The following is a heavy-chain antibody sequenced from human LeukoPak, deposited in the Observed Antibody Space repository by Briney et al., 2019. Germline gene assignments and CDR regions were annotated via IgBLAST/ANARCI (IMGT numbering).Heavy chain of an antibody. Sequence: TGGSLRLSCAASGFTFSTYSMTWVRQAPGKGLEWVSYISGSSSTIYYAGSVKGRFTISRDNAKSSVYLQMNSLRDDDTALYYCARDHYSRNDHWGQGTLVTVSS. V-gene: IGHV3-48*02. CDR3: ARDHYSRNDH. CDR2: ISGSSSTI. J-gene: IGHJ4*02. D-gene: IGHD6-13*01. CDR1: GFTFSTYS.